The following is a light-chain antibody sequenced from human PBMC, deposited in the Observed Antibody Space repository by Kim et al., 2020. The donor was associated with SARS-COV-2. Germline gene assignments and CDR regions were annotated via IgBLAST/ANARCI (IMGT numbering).Light chain of an antibody. V-gene: IGLV2-11*01. Sequence: GQSVTISCTGTSSDVGRYNYVSWYQQHPGKAPKLMIYDVSKRPSGVPDRFSGSKSGNTASLTISGLQAEDEADYYCCSYAGSYGVVFGGGTQLTVL. CDR3: CSYAGSYGVV. J-gene: IGLJ2*01. CDR2: DVS. CDR1: SSDVGRYNY.